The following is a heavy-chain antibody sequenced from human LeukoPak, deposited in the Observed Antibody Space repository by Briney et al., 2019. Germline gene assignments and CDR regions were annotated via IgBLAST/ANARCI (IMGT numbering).Heavy chain of an antibody. CDR2: ISGSGGST. V-gene: IGHV3-23*01. CDR3: AKGEGYSYGYGDYFDY. CDR1: GFTFSSYA. J-gene: IGHJ4*02. D-gene: IGHD5-18*01. Sequence: PGGSLRLSCAASGFTFSSYAMSWVRQAPGKGLEWVSAISGSGGSTYYADSVKGRFTISRDNSKNTLYLQMNSLRAEDTAVYYCAKGEGYSYGYGDYFDYWGQGTLVTVSS.